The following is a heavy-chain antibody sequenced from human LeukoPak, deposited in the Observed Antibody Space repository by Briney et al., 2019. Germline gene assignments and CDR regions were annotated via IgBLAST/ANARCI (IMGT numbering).Heavy chain of an antibody. V-gene: IGHV3-23*01. Sequence: GALRLSCAASGFTFSSYAISWVRQAPGKGLEWVSAISGSGGSTYYADSVKGRFTISRDNSKNTLYLQMNSLRAEDTAVYYCANLSLTMLRGVIPNWGQETLVTVP. CDR3: ANLSLTMLRGVIPN. J-gene: IGHJ4*02. CDR2: ISGSGGST. CDR1: GFTFSSYA. D-gene: IGHD3-10*01.